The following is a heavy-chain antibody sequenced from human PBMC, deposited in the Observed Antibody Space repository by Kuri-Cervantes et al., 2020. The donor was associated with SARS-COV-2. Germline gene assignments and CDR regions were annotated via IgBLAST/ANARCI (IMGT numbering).Heavy chain of an antibody. V-gene: IGHV1-18*01. CDR2: ISAYNGNT. Sequence: ASVKVSCKASGYTFTSYGISWVRQAPGQGLEWMGWISAYNGNTNYAQKLQGRVTMTTDTSTSTVYMELSSLRSEDTAVYYCARDRDGALVGYSGYWGQGTLVTVSS. D-gene: IGHD1-26*01. J-gene: IGHJ4*02. CDR3: ARDRDGALVGYSGY. CDR1: GYTFTSYG.